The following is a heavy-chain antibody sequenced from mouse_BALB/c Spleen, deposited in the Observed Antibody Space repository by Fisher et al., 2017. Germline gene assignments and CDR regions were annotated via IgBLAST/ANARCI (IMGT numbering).Heavy chain of an antibody. Sequence: KFKGKATMTVDKSSSTAYMELARLTSEDSAIYYCARGRYAAMDYWGQGTSVTVSS. D-gene: IGHD2-14*01. V-gene: IGHV1S137*01. J-gene: IGHJ4*01. CDR3: ARGRYAAMDY.